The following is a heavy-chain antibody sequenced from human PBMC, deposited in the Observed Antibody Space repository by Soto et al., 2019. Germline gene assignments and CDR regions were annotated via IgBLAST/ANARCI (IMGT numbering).Heavy chain of an antibody. CDR3: AREGYSSNCYAWGAFDI. CDR1: GGSISSYY. J-gene: IGHJ3*02. V-gene: IGHV4-59*01. D-gene: IGHD6-13*01. CDR2: IYYSGST. Sequence: QVQLQESGPGLVKPSETLSLTCTVSGGSISSYYWSWIRQPPGKGLEWIGYIYYSGSTNYNPSLKSRVTISVDTSKNQFSLKLSSVTAADTAVYYCAREGYSSNCYAWGAFDIWGHGTMVTVSS.